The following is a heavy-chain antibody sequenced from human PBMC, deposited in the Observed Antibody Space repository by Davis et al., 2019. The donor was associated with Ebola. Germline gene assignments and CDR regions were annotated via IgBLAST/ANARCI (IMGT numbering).Heavy chain of an antibody. J-gene: IGHJ5*02. V-gene: IGHV4-4*02. CDR3: ARGRGYSWFDP. Sequence: SETLSLTCAVSGGSISSSNWWSWVRQPPGKGLEWIGEINHSGSTNYNPSLKSRVTISVDTSKNQFSLKLSSVTAADTAVYYCARGRGYSWFDPWGQGTLVTVSS. CDR2: INHSGST. CDR1: GGSISSSNW. D-gene: IGHD5-12*01.